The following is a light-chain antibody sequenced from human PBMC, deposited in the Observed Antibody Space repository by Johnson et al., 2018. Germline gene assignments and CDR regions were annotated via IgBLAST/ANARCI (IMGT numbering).Light chain of an antibody. CDR1: SSNIGNNY. CDR3: GTLDSSLSDGNV. V-gene: IGLV1-51*02. Sequence: QSVLTQPPSVSAAPGQKVTISCSGSSSNIGNNYVSWYQQLPGTAPKLLIYENNKRPSGIPDRFSGSKSGTSATLGITGLQTGDEADYYCGTLDSSLSDGNVFGTGTKVTVL. J-gene: IGLJ1*01. CDR2: ENN.